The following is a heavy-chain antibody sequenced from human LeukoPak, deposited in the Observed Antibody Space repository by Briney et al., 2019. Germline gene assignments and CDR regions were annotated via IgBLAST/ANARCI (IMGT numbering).Heavy chain of an antibody. Sequence: PSETLSLTCTVSGGSISSYYWSWIRQPPGKGLEWIGYIYYSGSTNYNPSLKSRVTISVDTSKNQFSLKLSSVTAADTAVYYCARVFLYGDYEKKYYFDYWGQGTLVTVSS. CDR3: ARVFLYGDYEKKYYFDY. J-gene: IGHJ4*02. CDR1: GGSISSYY. D-gene: IGHD4-17*01. CDR2: IYYSGST. V-gene: IGHV4-59*08.